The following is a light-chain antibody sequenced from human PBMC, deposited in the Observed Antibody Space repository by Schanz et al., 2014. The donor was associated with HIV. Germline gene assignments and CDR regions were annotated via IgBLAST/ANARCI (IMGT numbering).Light chain of an antibody. J-gene: IGKJ2*01. CDR3: QQTYSTLYT. CDR2: AAF. Sequence: DIQMTQSPSSLSASVGDRLTITCRASQSINSHLNWYQQKPGKAPKLLIYAAFSLQSGVPSRFSGSGSGTDFTLTISSLQPEDFATYYCQQTYSTLYTFGQGTKLEIK. CDR1: QSINSH. V-gene: IGKV1-39*01.